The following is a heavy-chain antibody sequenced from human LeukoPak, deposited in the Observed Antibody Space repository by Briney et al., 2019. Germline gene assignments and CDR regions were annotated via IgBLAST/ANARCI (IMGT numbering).Heavy chain of an antibody. D-gene: IGHD2-15*01. J-gene: IGHJ5*02. CDR3: ARDRSGWYGP. V-gene: IGHV1-69*05. CDR2: IIPIFGTA. CDR1: GGTFSSYA. Sequence: PGGSLRLSCAASGGTFSSYAISWVRQAPGQGLEWMGGIIPIFGTANYAQKFQGRVTITTDESTSTAYMELSSLRSEDTAVYYCARDRSGWYGPWGQGTLVTVSS.